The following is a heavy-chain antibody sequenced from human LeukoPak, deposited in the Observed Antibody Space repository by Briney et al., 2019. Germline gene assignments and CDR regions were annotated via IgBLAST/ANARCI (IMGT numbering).Heavy chain of an antibody. CDR2: IKQDGSEE. J-gene: IGHJ6*02. D-gene: IGHD2-2*01. Sequence: GGSLRLSCAASGFTFSSYWMSWVRQAPGKGLEWVANIKQDGSEEYYVDSVKGRFTISRDNAKNSLYLQMNSLRAEDTAVYYCARGAYCSSTSCKEGYYYYYYGMDVWGQGTTVTVSS. CDR3: ARGAYCSSTSCKEGYYYYYYGMDV. V-gene: IGHV3-7*03. CDR1: GFTFSSYW.